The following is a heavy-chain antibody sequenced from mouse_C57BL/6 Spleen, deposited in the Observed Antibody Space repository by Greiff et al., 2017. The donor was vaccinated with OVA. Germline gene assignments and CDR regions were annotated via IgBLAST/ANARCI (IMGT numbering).Heavy chain of an antibody. Sequence: QVQLQQPGAELVKPGASVKLSCKASGYTFTSYWMHWVKQRPGQGLEWIGMIHPNSGSTNYNEKFKSKATLTVDKSSSTAYMQLSSLTSEDSAVYYCATELTDYYAMDYWGQGTSVTVSS. CDR2: IHPNSGST. CDR3: ATELTDYYAMDY. V-gene: IGHV1-64*01. D-gene: IGHD4-1*01. CDR1: GYTFTSYW. J-gene: IGHJ4*01.